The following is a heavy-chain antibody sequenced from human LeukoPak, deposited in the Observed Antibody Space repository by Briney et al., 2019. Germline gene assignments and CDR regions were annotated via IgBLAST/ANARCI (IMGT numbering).Heavy chain of an antibody. CDR1: GGSFSGYY. V-gene: IGHV4-34*01. CDR3: AASYSSGWYHYYYYYGMDV. CDR2: INHSGST. Sequence: SETLSLTRAVYGGSFSGYYWSWIRQPPGKGREWIGEINHSGSTNYNPSLNSRVTISVDTSKNQFSLKLSSVTAADTAVYYCAASYSSGWYHYYYYYGMDVWGQGTTVTVSS. J-gene: IGHJ6*02. D-gene: IGHD6-19*01.